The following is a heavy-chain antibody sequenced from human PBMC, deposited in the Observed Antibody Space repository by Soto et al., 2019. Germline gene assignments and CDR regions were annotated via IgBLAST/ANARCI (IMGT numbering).Heavy chain of an antibody. CDR2: INHSGST. D-gene: IGHD3-10*01. CDR3: ARGGGGITMVRGVNRGESIYGMDV. Sequence: SETLSLTCAVYGGSFSGYYWSWIRQPPGKGLEWIGEINHSGSTNYNPSLKSRVTISVDTSRNQFSLKLSSVTAADTAVYYCARGGGGITMVRGVNRGESIYGMDVWGQGTTVTVSS. J-gene: IGHJ6*02. V-gene: IGHV4-34*01. CDR1: GGSFSGYY.